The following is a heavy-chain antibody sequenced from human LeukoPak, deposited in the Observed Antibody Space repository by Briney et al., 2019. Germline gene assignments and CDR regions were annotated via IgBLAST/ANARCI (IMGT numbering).Heavy chain of an antibody. CDR3: AKAGSGFTDY. CDR1: GFTFSSYA. V-gene: IGHV3-23*01. CDR2: ISGSGGST. J-gene: IGHJ4*02. Sequence: PEGSLRLSCAASGFTFSSYAMSWVRQAPGKGLEWVSAISGSGGSTYYADSVKGRFTISRDNSKNTLYLQMNSLRAEDMAVYYCAKAGSGFTDYWGQGTLVTVSS. D-gene: IGHD6-19*01.